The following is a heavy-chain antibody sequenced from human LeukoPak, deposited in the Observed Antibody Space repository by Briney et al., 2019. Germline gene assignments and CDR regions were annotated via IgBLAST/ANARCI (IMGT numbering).Heavy chain of an antibody. V-gene: IGHV1-69*06. CDR3: ATQRPRGGDYVGSYYYYYMDV. Sequence: EASVKVSCKASGGTFSSYAISWVRQAPGQGLEWMGGIIPIFGTANYAQKFQGRVTITADKSTSTAYMELSSLRSEDTAVYYCATQRPRGGDYVGSYYYYYMDVWGKGTTVTVSS. CDR2: IIPIFGTA. J-gene: IGHJ6*03. CDR1: GGTFSSYA. D-gene: IGHD2-21*02.